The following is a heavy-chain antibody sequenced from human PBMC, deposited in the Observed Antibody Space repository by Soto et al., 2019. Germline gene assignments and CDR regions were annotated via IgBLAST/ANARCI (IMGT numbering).Heavy chain of an antibody. D-gene: IGHD4-4*01. CDR1: GYTFTDYW. V-gene: IGHV5-51*01. Sequence: GESLKISCKGSGYTFTDYWIGWVRQLPGKGLEWMGIIYPGDSDTRYSPSFQGHVTITVDKSTSTAYLQWNTLKASDTAMYYCARHISNPRYYYYAMDVWGQGTTVTVSS. CDR3: ARHISNPRYYYYAMDV. J-gene: IGHJ6*02. CDR2: IYPGDSDT.